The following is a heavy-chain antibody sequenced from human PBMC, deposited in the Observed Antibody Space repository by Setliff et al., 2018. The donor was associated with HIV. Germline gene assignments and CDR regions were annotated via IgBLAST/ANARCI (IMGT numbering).Heavy chain of an antibody. D-gene: IGHD1-1*01. CDR3: ARVGGIELWNQAYFDY. Sequence: SVKVSCKASGGILSTYATTWVRQAPGQGLEWLGGIIPISGTAVYAQNFRGRVTVTTDDSTNTAYMEISSLKSDDTAVYFCARVGGIELWNQAYFDYWGQGTLVTVSS. V-gene: IGHV1-69*05. CDR1: GGILSTYA. J-gene: IGHJ4*02. CDR2: IIPISGTA.